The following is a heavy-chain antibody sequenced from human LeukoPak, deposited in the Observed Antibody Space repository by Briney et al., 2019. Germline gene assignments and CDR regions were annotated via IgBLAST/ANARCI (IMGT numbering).Heavy chain of an antibody. CDR1: GYTFSTFG. V-gene: IGHV1-18*01. Sequence: ASVTVSCKASGYTFSTFGITWVRQAPGQGLEYMGWISAYTGDTNSAQEFQGRVTMTTDTSTSTAYMHLRSLRSGDTAIYYCARDSPDGSGTYYNDSPDYWGQGTLVTVSS. CDR2: ISAYTGDT. CDR3: ARDSPDGSGTYYNDSPDY. D-gene: IGHD3-10*01. J-gene: IGHJ4*02.